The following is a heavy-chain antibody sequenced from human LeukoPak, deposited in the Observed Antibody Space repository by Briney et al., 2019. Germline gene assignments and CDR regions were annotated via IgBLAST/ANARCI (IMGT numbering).Heavy chain of an antibody. Sequence: APVKVSCKASGYTFTSYAMNWVRQAPGQGLEWMGWINTNTGNPTYAQGFTGRFVFSLDTSVSTAYLQISSLKAEDTAVYYCARDGYSSGPGFPPDFDYWGQGTLVTVSS. V-gene: IGHV7-4-1*02. CDR3: ARDGYSSGPGFPPDFDY. CDR1: GYTFTSYA. J-gene: IGHJ4*02. CDR2: INTNTGNP. D-gene: IGHD6-19*01.